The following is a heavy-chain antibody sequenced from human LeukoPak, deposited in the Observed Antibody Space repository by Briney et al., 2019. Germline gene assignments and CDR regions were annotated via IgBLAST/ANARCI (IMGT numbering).Heavy chain of an antibody. CDR3: ARDPPGYSSGWTDY. D-gene: IGHD6-19*01. J-gene: IGHJ4*02. Sequence: GGSLRLSCAASGFTFSSYSMNWVRQAPGKGLEWVSSISSSSSYIYYADSVKGRFTISRDNAKNSLYLQMNSLRAEDTAVYYCARDPPGYSSGWTDYWGQGILVTVSS. CDR1: GFTFSSYS. V-gene: IGHV3-21*01. CDR2: ISSSSSYI.